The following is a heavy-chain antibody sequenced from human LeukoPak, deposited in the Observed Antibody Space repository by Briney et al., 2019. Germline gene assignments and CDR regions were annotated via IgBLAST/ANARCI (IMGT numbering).Heavy chain of an antibody. Sequence: PGGSLRLSCAASGFTFSSYAMSWVRQAPGKGLEWVSAISGSGGSTYYADSVKGRFTISRDNSKNTLYLQMNSLRAEDTAVYYCAKVEGILTGLGCFDYWGQGTLVTVSS. J-gene: IGHJ4*02. D-gene: IGHD3-9*01. V-gene: IGHV3-23*01. CDR3: AKVEGILTGLGCFDY. CDR1: GFTFSSYA. CDR2: ISGSGGST.